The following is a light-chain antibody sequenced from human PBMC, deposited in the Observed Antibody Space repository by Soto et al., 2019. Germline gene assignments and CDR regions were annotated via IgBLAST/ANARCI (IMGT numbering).Light chain of an antibody. J-gene: IGLJ2*01. Sequence: QSALTQPASVSGSPGQSIAISCTGTSGDVGSYNFVSWYQQHPGKAPKLMIYDVSARPPGVSNRFSGSKSGNTASLTISGLQAEDEADYYCSSYTSTSTLVFGGGTKLPS. CDR3: SSYTSTSTLV. V-gene: IGLV2-14*01. CDR2: DVS. CDR1: SGDVGSYNF.